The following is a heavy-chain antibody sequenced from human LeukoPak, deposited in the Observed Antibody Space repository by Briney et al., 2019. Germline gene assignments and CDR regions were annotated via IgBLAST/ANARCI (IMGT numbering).Heavy chain of an antibody. CDR2: IDPSDSYT. Sequence: GESLKISCKGSGYSFTSYWISWVRQMPGKGLEWIGRIDPSDSYTNYSPSFQGHVTIPADKSISTAYLQWSSLKASDTAMYYCARQILGDTAMVRDYWGQGTLVTVSS. J-gene: IGHJ4*02. CDR1: GYSFTSYW. CDR3: ARQILGDTAMVRDY. D-gene: IGHD5-18*01. V-gene: IGHV5-10-1*01.